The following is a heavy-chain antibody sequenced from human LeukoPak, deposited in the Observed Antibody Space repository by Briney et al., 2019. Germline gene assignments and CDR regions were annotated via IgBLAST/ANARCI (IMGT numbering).Heavy chain of an antibody. CDR3: ARGLGMATSDY. J-gene: IGHJ4*02. CDR2: IYYSGST. Sequence: PSETLSLTCTVSGGSISSYYWSWIRQPPGKGLEWIGYIYYSGSTNYNPSLKSRVTISVDTSENQFSLKLSSVTAADTAVYYCARGLGMATSDYWGQGTLVTVSS. D-gene: IGHD5-24*01. V-gene: IGHV4-59*01. CDR1: GGSISSYY.